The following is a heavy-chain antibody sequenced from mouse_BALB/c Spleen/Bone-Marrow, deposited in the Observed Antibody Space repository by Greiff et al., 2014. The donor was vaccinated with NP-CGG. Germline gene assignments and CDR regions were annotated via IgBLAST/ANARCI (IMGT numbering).Heavy chain of an antibody. CDR2: IWAGGAK. CDR3: TREREGYGYYDWDY. V-gene: IGHV2-9*02. CDR1: GFSLASSG. J-gene: IGHJ2*01. Sequence: VQLQQSGPGLVAPSQTLTITCTVSGFSLASSGIHWVRQPPGKGLEWLGVIWAGGAKNYNSALMSRLSISKDNSKSQFFLKMNRLQIDDTAMFYCTREREGYGYYDWDYWGQGTIVTVSS. D-gene: IGHD2-3*01.